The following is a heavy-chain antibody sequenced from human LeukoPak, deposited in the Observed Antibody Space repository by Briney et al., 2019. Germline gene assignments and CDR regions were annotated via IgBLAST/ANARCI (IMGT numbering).Heavy chain of an antibody. Sequence: GGSLRLSCVVSGFTFNSYEMNWVRQAPGKGLEWVSFISSGGSTKHYADSVKGRFTISRDNAKNSLYLQMNSLRVEDTAVYFCARRYCSSSSCLFDYWGQGTLVTVSS. V-gene: IGHV3-48*03. CDR2: ISSGGSTK. CDR1: GFTFNSYE. J-gene: IGHJ4*02. D-gene: IGHD2-2*01. CDR3: ARRYCSSSSCLFDY.